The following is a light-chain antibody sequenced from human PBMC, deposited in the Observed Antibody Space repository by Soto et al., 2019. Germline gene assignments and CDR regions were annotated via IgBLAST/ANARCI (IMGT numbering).Light chain of an antibody. CDR2: DAS. CDR3: QQRSKWPT. V-gene: IGKV3-11*01. CDR1: QNVNNF. J-gene: IGKJ5*01. Sequence: ELVLPQSAATLSLSPCDISAFSCRASQNVNNFLAWYQQKPGQAPRLLIYDASNRATGIPARFSGSGSGTDFTLTISSLESEDFAIYYCQQRSKWPTFGQGTRLEIK.